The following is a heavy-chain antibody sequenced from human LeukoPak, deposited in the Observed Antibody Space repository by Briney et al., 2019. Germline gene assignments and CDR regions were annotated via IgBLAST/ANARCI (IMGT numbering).Heavy chain of an antibody. D-gene: IGHD3-3*01. Sequence: PGGSLRLSCAASGFTFSSYAMSWVRQAPGKGLEWVSAISGSGGSTYYADSVKGRFTISRDNSKNTLYLQMNSLRAEDTAVYYCAKAGQNNYDFWSGFRFGGQGTLVTVSS. CDR2: ISGSGGST. CDR3: AKAGQNNYDFWSGFRF. V-gene: IGHV3-23*01. CDR1: GFTFSSYA. J-gene: IGHJ4*02.